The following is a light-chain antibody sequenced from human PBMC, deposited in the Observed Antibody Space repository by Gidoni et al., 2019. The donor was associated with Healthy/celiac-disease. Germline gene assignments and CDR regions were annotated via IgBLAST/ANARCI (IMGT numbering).Light chain of an antibody. CDR2: AAS. J-gene: IGKJ1*01. CDR1: QIISSY. Sequence: DIQLTPSPSSLSASVRDRVTITCRASQIISSYLNWYQQKPGKAPKLLIYAASSLESGVPSRFSGSGSGTDFTLTISSRQPEDVAIYYCQQSYSTQWTFGQGTKVEIK. CDR3: QQSYSTQWT. V-gene: IGKV1-39*01.